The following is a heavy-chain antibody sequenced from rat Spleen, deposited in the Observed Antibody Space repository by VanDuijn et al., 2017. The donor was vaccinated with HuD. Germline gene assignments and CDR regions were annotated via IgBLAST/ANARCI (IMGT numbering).Heavy chain of an antibody. CDR3: TRGGNYDLDY. V-gene: IGHV5-31*01. Sequence: EVQLVESGGGLVLPGRSLKLSCVTSGFTFNYYWMTWIRQAPGKGLEWVASITNTGGSTYYAGSVKGRFTISRDDAKSTLSLQMNSLRSEDTATYHCTRGGNYDLDYWGQGVMVTVSS. CDR1: GFTFNYYW. J-gene: IGHJ2*01. CDR2: ITNTGGST. D-gene: IGHD1-10*01.